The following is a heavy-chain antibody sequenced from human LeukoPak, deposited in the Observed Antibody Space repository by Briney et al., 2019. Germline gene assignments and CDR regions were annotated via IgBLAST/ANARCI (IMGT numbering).Heavy chain of an antibody. CDR2: ISSSSSTI. Sequence: TGGSLRLSCAASGFTFSSYSMNWVRQAPGKGLEWVSYISSSSSTIYYADSVKGRFTISRDNAKNSLYLQMNSLRAEDTAVYYCARDRYDSSGYYYGIDYWGQGTLVTVSS. CDR3: ARDRYDSSGYYYGIDY. V-gene: IGHV3-48*01. D-gene: IGHD3-22*01. CDR1: GFTFSSYS. J-gene: IGHJ4*02.